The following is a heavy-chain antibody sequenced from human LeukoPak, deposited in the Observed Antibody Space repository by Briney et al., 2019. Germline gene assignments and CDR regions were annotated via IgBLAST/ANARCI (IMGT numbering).Heavy chain of an antibody. CDR1: GYTFTGYY. CDR3: AGDRYYYDSSGYYFR. Sequence: ASVKVSCKASGYTFTGYYMHWVRQAPGQGLEWVGWINPNSGGTNYAQKFQGRVTMTRDTSISTAYMELSRLRSDDTAVYYCAGDRYYYDSSGYYFRWGQGTLVTVSS. CDR2: INPNSGGT. J-gene: IGHJ4*02. D-gene: IGHD3-22*01. V-gene: IGHV1-2*02.